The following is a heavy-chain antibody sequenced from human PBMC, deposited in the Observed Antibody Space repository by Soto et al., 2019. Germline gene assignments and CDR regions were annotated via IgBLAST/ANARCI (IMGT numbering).Heavy chain of an antibody. D-gene: IGHD1-26*01. CDR3: EWEGL. J-gene: IGHJ4*02. Sequence: GGSLRLSCAASGFTFDDYAMHWVRQAPGKGLEWVSGISWNSGSIGYADSVKGRFTISRDSAKNSLYLQLNSLRTEDTAVYYCEWEGLWGQGTLVTVSS. CDR2: ISWNSGSI. CDR1: GFTFDDYA. V-gene: IGHV3-9*01.